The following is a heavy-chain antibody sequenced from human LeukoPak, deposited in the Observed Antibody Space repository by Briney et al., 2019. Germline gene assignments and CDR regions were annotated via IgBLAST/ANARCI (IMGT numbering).Heavy chain of an antibody. J-gene: IGHJ4*02. CDR2: IYHSGST. CDR1: GGSISSGGYY. D-gene: IGHD2-21*01. V-gene: IGHV4-30-2*01. CDR3: ARCGGDSLAFDY. Sequence: SETLSLTCTVSGGSISSGGYYWSWIRQPPGKGLEWIGYIYHSGSTYYNPSLKSRVTISVDRSKNQFSLKLSSVTAADTAVYYCARCGGDSLAFDYWGQGTLVTVSS.